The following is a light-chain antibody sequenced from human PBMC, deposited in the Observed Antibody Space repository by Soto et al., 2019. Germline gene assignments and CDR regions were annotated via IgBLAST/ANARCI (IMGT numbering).Light chain of an antibody. Sequence: EIVLTQSPATLSLSPGERATLSCRARQSVSDYLAWYQQKPGQAPRLLLYDASNRATGIPPRFGGSGSATVFTLTICSLEPEDFAVYYCQQQSCWPSSFGQGMRRDIK. V-gene: IGKV3-11*01. CDR3: QQQSCWPSS. CDR1: QSVSDY. CDR2: DAS. J-gene: IGKJ5*01.